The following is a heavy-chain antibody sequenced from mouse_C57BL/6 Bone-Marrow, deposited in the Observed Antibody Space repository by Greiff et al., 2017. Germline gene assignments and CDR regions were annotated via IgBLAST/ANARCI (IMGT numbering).Heavy chain of an antibody. CDR2: IYPRSGNT. CDR3: ARGWGSIFDY. J-gene: IGHJ2*01. V-gene: IGHV1-81*01. CDR1: GYTFTSYG. Sequence: VMLVESGAELARPGASVKLSCKASGYTFTSYGISWVKQRPGQGLEWIGEIYPRSGNTYYNEKFKGKATLTADKSSSTAYMELRSLTSEDSAVYFCARGWGSIFDYWGQGTTLTVSS. D-gene: IGHD1-1*01.